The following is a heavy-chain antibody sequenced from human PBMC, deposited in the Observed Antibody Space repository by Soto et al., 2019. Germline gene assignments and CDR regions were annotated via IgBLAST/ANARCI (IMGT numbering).Heavy chain of an antibody. CDR3: ARDRDSSGYYPYYFDY. Sequence: GGSLRLSCAASGFTFRSYWMQWVRQAPGKGLVWVSWINSDSSSTSYADSVKGRFTISRDNAKNTLYLQMNSLRAEDAAVYYYARDRDSSGYYPYYFDYWGQGTLVTVSS. J-gene: IGHJ4*02. CDR2: INSDSSST. V-gene: IGHV3-74*01. CDR1: GFTFRSYW. D-gene: IGHD3-22*01.